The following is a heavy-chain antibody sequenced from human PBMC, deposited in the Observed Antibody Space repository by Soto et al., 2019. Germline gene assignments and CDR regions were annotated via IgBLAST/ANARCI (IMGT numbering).Heavy chain of an antibody. D-gene: IGHD4-4*01. CDR1: GFKFDRYA. V-gene: IGHV3-23*01. CDR2: ISGTSGHT. CDR3: ASYRGALYFDS. J-gene: IGHJ4*02. Sequence: GGSLRLSCSASGFKFDRYAMSWVRQAPGKGLEWVSSISGTSGHTYYADSVRGRFTISRENSNNTLFLQMSSLRVEDTAVYYCASYRGALYFDSWGQGILVTVSS.